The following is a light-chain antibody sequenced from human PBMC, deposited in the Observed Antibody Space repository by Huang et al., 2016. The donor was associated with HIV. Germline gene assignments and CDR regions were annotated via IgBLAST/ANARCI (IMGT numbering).Light chain of an antibody. CDR1: QSISSN. CDR3: QQYNNWPPLT. V-gene: IGKV3-15*01. CDR2: RAS. Sequence: EVVMTQSPNTLSVSPGERATLSCRASQSISSNLAWYQQKPGQAPRLLIYRASARAAGVPARVSGSGSGTDFTLTISSLQSEDFAIYYCQQYNNWPPLTFGGGTKVEI. J-gene: IGKJ4*01.